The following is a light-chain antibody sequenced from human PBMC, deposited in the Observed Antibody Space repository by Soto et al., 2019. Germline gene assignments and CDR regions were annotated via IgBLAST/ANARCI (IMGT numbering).Light chain of an antibody. CDR3: QQSSSSPWT. J-gene: IGKJ1*01. V-gene: IGKV1-39*01. Sequence: IQMTQSPSSLSAYVSDRCAITCRASQSISSYLNWYQQKPGKAPKLLIYAAFTLQTGVSSRFIGSGSGTDFTLTINSLQPEDFATYYCQQSSSSPWTFGHGTKVDIK. CDR2: AAF. CDR1: QSISSY.